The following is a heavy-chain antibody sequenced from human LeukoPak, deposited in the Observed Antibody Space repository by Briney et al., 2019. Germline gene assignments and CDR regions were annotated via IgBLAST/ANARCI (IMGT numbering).Heavy chain of an antibody. J-gene: IGHJ3*02. Sequence: PGGSLRLSCAASGFTFSSYAMSWVRQAPGKGLVGVSRIHSDGSSTSYADSVKGRFTISRDNAKNTLYLQMNSLRAEDTAVYYCARWQRDDAFDIWGQGTMVTVSS. CDR1: GFTFSSYA. CDR3: ARWQRDDAFDI. V-gene: IGHV3-74*01. CDR2: IHSDGSST. D-gene: IGHD6-25*01.